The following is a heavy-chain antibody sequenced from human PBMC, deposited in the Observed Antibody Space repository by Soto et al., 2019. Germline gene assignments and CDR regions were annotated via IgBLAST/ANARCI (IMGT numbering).Heavy chain of an antibody. CDR2: ISKDGDKK. CDR3: AREWSVANPGY. J-gene: IGHJ4*02. V-gene: IGHV3-30-3*01. D-gene: IGHD5-12*01. Sequence: QVHLVESGGGVVQPGRSLRLSCAASGFTFSNYSIHWVRQAPGKGLEWVAVISKDGDKKYYADSVKGRFTISRDDSKNTLYLQMNGLRPEDTAVYYCAREWSVANPGYWGQGTQVTVSS. CDR1: GFTFSNYS.